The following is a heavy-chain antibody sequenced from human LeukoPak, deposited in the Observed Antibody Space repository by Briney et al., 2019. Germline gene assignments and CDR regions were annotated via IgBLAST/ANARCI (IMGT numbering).Heavy chain of an antibody. CDR1: GGTFSSYA. D-gene: IGHD3-10*01. Sequence: SVKVSCKASGGTFSSYAISWVRQAPGQGLEWMGGIIPIFGPANYAQKFQGRVTITADKSTSTAYMELSSLRSEDTAVYYCARAPPRGVILDYWGQGTLVTVSS. CDR3: ARAPPRGVILDY. J-gene: IGHJ4*02. CDR2: IIPIFGPA. V-gene: IGHV1-69*06.